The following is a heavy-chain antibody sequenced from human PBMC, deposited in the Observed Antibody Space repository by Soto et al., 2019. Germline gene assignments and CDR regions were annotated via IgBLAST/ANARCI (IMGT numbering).Heavy chain of an antibody. CDR1: GGTFSSYA. D-gene: IGHD3-10*01. Sequence: ASVKVSCKASGGTFSSYAISWVRQAPGQGLEWMGGIIPIFGTANYAQKFQGRVTITADESTSTAYMELSSLRSEDTAVYYCARGGDPGGYYYGMDVWGQGTTVTVSS. CDR3: ARGGDPGGYYYGMDV. V-gene: IGHV1-69*13. CDR2: IIPIFGTA. J-gene: IGHJ6*02.